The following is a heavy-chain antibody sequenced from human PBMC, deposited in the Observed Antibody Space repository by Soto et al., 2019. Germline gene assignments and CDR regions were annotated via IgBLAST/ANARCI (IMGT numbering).Heavy chain of an antibody. CDR1: GFSLSRYG. J-gene: IGHJ3*02. D-gene: IGHD6-19*01. Sequence: QVQLVESRGGVVQPGRSLRHSCAAAGFSLSRYGMYWVRQAPGKGLEWVAVMWHDGSNKDYADSVKGRFTISRDNCKNTLYLQMNSLRAEDTAVYYCAREQQWVVYGASDIWGQGTMVTVSS. CDR3: AREQQWVVYGASDI. CDR2: MWHDGSNK. V-gene: IGHV3-33*01.